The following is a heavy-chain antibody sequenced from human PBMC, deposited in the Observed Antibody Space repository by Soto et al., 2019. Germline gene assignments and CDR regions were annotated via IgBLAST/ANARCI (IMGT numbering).Heavy chain of an antibody. CDR1: GFTFSNYA. J-gene: IGHJ4*02. V-gene: IGHV3-23*01. CDR2: ISGGGST. Sequence: PGGSLRLSCAASGFTFSNYAMSWVRQAPGKGLQWVSAISGGGSTFYADSVKGRFTISRDNSQNTLYLQMDSLRAEDTAVYHCSKDVHPYYDDLTGYYAISSFVYWCQGKLVTVSS. CDR3: SKDVHPYYDDLTGYYAISSFVY. D-gene: IGHD3-9*01.